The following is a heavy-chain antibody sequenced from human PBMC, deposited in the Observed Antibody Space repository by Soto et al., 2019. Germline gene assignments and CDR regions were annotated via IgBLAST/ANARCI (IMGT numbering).Heavy chain of an antibody. J-gene: IGHJ3*02. Sequence: PGESLKISCKGSGYSFTSYWIGWVRQMPGKGLEWMGIIYPGDSDTRYNPSFQGQVTISADKSISTAYLQWSSLKASDTAMYYCASHVLLWFGESQPDAFDIWGQGTKVTVSS. CDR1: GYSFTSYW. D-gene: IGHD3-10*01. CDR2: IYPGDSDT. V-gene: IGHV5-51*01. CDR3: ASHVLLWFGESQPDAFDI.